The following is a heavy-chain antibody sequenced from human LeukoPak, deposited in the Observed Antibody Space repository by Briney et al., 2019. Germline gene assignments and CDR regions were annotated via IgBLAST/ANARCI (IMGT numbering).Heavy chain of an antibody. D-gene: IGHD6-6*01. Sequence: NPSETLSLTCTVSGGPIISGSYYWSWIRQPAGKGLEWIGRIYTSGSTNYNPSLKSRVTISVDTSKNQFSLKLSSVTAADTAVYYCARRRSRVREYSSSSWYFDYWGQGTLVTVSS. J-gene: IGHJ4*02. CDR1: GGPIISGSYY. V-gene: IGHV4-61*02. CDR2: IYTSGST. CDR3: ARRRSRVREYSSSSWYFDY.